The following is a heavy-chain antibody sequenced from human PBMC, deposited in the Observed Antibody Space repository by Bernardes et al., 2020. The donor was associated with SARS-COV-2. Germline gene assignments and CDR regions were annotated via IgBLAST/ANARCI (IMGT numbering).Heavy chain of an antibody. V-gene: IGHV4-59*01. CDR3: ARGQLWLDY. CDR2: IYYSGST. Sequence: SEPLSLTCTVSGGSISSYYLSWIRQPPGKGLEWIGYIYYSGSTNYNPSLKSRVTISVDTSKNQFSLKLSAVTAADTAVYYCARGQLWLDYWGQGTLVTVSS. CDR1: GGSISSYY. D-gene: IGHD5-18*01. J-gene: IGHJ4*02.